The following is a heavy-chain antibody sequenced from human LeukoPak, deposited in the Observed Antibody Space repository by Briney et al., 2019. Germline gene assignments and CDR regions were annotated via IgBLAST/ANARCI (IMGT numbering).Heavy chain of an antibody. D-gene: IGHD6-13*01. CDR2: IYSGGST. CDR3: AREGYSGSWHAFDI. V-gene: IGHV3-66*01. CDR1: GFTVSSNY. Sequence: GGSLRLSCAASGFTVSSNYMSWVRQAPGKGLEWVSVIYSGGSTYYADSVKGRFTISRDNSKNTLYLQMNSLRAEDTAVYYCAREGYSGSWHAFDIWGQGTMVTVSS. J-gene: IGHJ3*02.